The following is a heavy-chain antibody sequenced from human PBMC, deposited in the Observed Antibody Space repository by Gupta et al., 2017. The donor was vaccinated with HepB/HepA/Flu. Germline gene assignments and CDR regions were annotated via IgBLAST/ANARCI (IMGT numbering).Heavy chain of an antibody. Sequence: EVQLVESGGGLAQPGGSLRLSCAASGFTFSTYWMHWVRQAPGKGLVWVSSIYGDGSGTTYADSVKGRFTISRDNAKNTLYLQMNILRTEDTAVFYCARSASGAFDIWGQGTMVTVSS. D-gene: IGHD4/OR15-4a*01. CDR3: ARSASGAFDI. V-gene: IGHV3-74*01. CDR1: GFTFSTYW. J-gene: IGHJ3*02. CDR2: IYGDGSGT.